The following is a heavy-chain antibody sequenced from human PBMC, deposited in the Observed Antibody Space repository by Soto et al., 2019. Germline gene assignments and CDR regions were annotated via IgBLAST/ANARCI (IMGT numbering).Heavy chain of an antibody. CDR1: GGPFSSYA. D-gene: IGHD3-10*01. CDR2: IIPIFGTA. Sequence: GDSVQVSCKASGGPFSSYAISWVRQAPGQGLEWMGGIIPIFGTANYAQKFQGRVTITADESTSTAYMELSSLRSEDTAVYYCARDCGVRGVDDAFEIWVQGKMVTFSS. J-gene: IGHJ3*02. CDR3: ARDCGVRGVDDAFEI. V-gene: IGHV1-69*01.